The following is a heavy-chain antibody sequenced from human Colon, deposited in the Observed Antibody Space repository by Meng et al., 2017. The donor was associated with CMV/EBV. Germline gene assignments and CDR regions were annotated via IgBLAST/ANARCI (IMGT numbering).Heavy chain of an antibody. Sequence: GGSLRLSCAASGFTFSSYSMNWVRQAPGKGLEWVSYISSSSSTIYYTDSVKGRFTISRDNAKNSLYLQMNSLRAEDTAVYYCARGGGGFDYWGQGTLVTVSS. D-gene: IGHD3-10*01. CDR3: ARGGGGFDY. V-gene: IGHV3-48*04. CDR2: ISSSSSTI. CDR1: GFTFSSYS. J-gene: IGHJ4*02.